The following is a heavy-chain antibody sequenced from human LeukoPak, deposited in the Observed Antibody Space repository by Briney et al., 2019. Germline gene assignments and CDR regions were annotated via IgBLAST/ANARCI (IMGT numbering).Heavy chain of an antibody. V-gene: IGHV3-11*01. CDR2: ISSSGSTI. Sequence: PGGPLRLSCAASGFTFSDYYMSWIRQAPGKGLEWVSYISSSGSTIYYADSVKGRFTISRDNAKNSLYLQMNSLRAEDTAVYYCARDGYSYGSSHRHFDYWGQGTLVTVSS. CDR3: ARDGYSYGSSHRHFDY. CDR1: GFTFSDYY. J-gene: IGHJ4*02. D-gene: IGHD5-18*01.